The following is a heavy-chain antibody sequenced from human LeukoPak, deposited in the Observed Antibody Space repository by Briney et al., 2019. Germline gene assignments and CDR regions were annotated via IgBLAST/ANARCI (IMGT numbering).Heavy chain of an antibody. CDR1: GFTFSSYW. CDR2: IKQDGSEK. CDR3: VRTATELGGGDY. D-gene: IGHD6-25*01. Sequence: GGSLRLSCAASGFTFSSYWMNWVREAPGKGPEWVANIKQDGSEKYYVDSVKGRFTISRDNAKNSLHLQMNSLRAEDTAVYYCVRTATELGGGDYWGQGTLVTVSS. V-gene: IGHV3-7*04. J-gene: IGHJ4*02.